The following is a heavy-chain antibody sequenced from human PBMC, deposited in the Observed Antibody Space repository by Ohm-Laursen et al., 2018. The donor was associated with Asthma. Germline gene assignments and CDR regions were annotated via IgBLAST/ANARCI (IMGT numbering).Heavy chain of an antibody. D-gene: IGHD4-17*01. V-gene: IGHV3-21*01. CDR1: GYTFSRYS. CDR3: ARDGEGDYANPSAALPFDY. J-gene: IGHJ4*02. CDR2: ISTASTFI. Sequence: SLRLSCSASGYTFSRYSIHWVRQVPGKGLEWVASISTASTFIYYADSVRGRFTTSRDNAKNSVYLQMNSLRAEDTAVYYCARDGEGDYANPSAALPFDYWGQGTLVTVSS.